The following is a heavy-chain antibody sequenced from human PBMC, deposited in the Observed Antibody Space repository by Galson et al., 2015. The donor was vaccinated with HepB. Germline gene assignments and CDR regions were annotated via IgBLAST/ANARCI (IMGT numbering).Heavy chain of an antibody. D-gene: IGHD6-19*01. J-gene: IGHJ4*02. CDR3: AAERAHSKGGWFPPSY. CDR2: IVVGSGNT. V-gene: IGHV1-58*01. Sequence: SVKVSCKASGFTFTSSAVQWVRQARGQRLEWIGWIVVGSGNTNYAQKFQERVTITRDMSTSTAYMELSSLRSEDTAVYYCAAERAHSKGGWFPPSYWGQGTLVTVSS. CDR1: GFTFTSSA.